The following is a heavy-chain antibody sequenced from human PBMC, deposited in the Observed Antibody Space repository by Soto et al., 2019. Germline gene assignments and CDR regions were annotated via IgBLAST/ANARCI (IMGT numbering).Heavy chain of an antibody. D-gene: IGHD2-2*01. V-gene: IGHV3-30*18. Sequence: GGSLRLSCAASGFTFSNYAMHWVRQAPGKGLEWVAIVSYDGDNEYYADSVRGRFFISRDNSRNTLYLQTSSLRHEDTAVYYCAKDGGPAYCYSPGCSAEQFDFWGQGTQVTVSS. J-gene: IGHJ4*02. CDR3: AKDGGPAYCYSPGCSAEQFDF. CDR2: VSYDGDNE. CDR1: GFTFSNYA.